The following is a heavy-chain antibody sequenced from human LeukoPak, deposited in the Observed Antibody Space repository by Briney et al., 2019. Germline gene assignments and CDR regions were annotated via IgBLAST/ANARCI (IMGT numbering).Heavy chain of an antibody. V-gene: IGHV4-59*08. D-gene: IGHD1-26*01. J-gene: IGHJ4*02. CDR2: LYYSGNT. CDR3: ARHGAFYYFDY. Sequence: SETLSLTCTVSGGSISSYYWSWIRQPPGKGLEWIGYLYYSGNTNYNPSLKSRVTISVDTSKNQISLKLSSVTAADTAVYYCARHGAFYYFDYWGQGTLVTVSS. CDR1: GGSISSYY.